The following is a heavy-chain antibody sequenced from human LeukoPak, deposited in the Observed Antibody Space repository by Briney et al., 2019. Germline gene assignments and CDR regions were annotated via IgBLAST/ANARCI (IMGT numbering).Heavy chain of an antibody. J-gene: IGHJ4*02. V-gene: IGHV5-10-1*01. Sequence: GESLKISYKASGYIFSNYWITWVRQMPGKGLEWMGRIDPSDSYTNYSPSFQGHVTISADKSINTAYLQWSSLKASDTAMYYCARHRGYGGNSDFDSWGQGTLVTVSS. CDR1: GYIFSNYW. CDR3: ARHRGYGGNSDFDS. D-gene: IGHD4-23*01. CDR2: IDPSDSYT.